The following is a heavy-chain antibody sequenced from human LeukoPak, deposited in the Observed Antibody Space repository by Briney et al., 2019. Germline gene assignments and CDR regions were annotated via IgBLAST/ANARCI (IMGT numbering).Heavy chain of an antibody. CDR1: GFTFSSYG. D-gene: IGHD3-22*01. CDR3: AKGRDYYDKIDEFDY. CDR2: IWYDGSNK. V-gene: IGHV3-33*06. J-gene: IGHJ4*02. Sequence: PGRSLRLSYAASGFTFSSYGMHWVRQAPGKGLEWVAVIWYDGSNKYYADSVKGRFTISRDNSKNTLYLQMNSLRAEDTAVYYCAKGRDYYDKIDEFDYWGQGTLVTVSS.